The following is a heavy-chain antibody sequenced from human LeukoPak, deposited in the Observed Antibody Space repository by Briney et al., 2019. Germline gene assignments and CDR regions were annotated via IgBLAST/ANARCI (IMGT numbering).Heavy chain of an antibody. CDR2: IKSKTDGGTT. D-gene: IGHD3-16*01. CDR3: STDRFD. Sequence: KSGGSLKLSCAASGFTFSNAWMSWVRQAPGKGLEWVGRIKSKTDGGTTDYTAPVKGRFTISRDDSQNTLYLQMNSLKTGDTAVYYCSTDRFDWGQGTLVTVSS. CDR1: GFTFSNAW. J-gene: IGHJ4*02. V-gene: IGHV3-15*01.